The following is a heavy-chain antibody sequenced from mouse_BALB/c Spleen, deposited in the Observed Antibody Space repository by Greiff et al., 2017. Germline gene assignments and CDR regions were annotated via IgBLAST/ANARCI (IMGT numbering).Heavy chain of an antibody. CDR1: GFTFSSFG. J-gene: IGHJ4*01. CDR3: ARQLGLYYAMDY. Sequence: EVKLMESGGGLVQPGGSRKLSCAASGFTFSSFGMHWVRQAPEKGLEWVAYISSGSSTIYYADTVKGRFTISRDNPKNTLFLQMTSLRSEDTAMYYCARQLGLYYAMDYWGQGTSVTVSS. CDR2: ISSGSSTI. V-gene: IGHV5-17*02. D-gene: IGHD3-1*01.